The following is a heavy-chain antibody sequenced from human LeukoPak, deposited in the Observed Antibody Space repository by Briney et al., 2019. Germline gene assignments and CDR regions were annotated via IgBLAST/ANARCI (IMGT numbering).Heavy chain of an antibody. CDR3: AKAYGGYESHYYYYGMDV. V-gene: IGHV3-30*18. J-gene: IGHJ6*02. CDR2: ISYDGSNE. D-gene: IGHD5-12*01. CDR1: GFTFSYYG. Sequence: GRSLRLSCAASGFTFSYYGMHWVRQAPGKGLEWVVVISYDGSNEYYADSVKGRFTISRDNSKNTLYLQMSSLRAEDTAVYYCAKAYGGYESHYYYYGMDVWGQGTTVTVSS.